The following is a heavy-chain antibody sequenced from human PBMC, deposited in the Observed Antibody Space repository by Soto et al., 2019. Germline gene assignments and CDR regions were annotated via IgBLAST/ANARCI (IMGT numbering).Heavy chain of an antibody. J-gene: IGHJ4*02. D-gene: IGHD6-13*01. CDR3: AKRMAATQRFDY. Sequence: QVQLVESGGGVVQPGRSLRLSCAASGFTFSSYGMHWVRQAPGRGLEWVALVSYDGGTKYYADSVKGRFTISRDNSKNTLHLQMNSLRADDTAVYYCAKRMAATQRFDYWGQGALVTVSS. V-gene: IGHV3-30*18. CDR2: VSYDGGTK. CDR1: GFTFSSYG.